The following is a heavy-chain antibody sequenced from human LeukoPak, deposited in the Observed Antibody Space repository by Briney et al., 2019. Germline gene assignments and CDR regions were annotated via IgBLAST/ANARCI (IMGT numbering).Heavy chain of an antibody. CDR3: GKDLSRGSNWFDP. CDR2: IWYDGSKK. V-gene: IGHV3-33*06. CDR1: GFTFSSHG. Sequence: GGSLRLSCVASGFTFSSHGFHWVRQAPGKGLEWVALIWYDGSKKDYADSAKGRFTISRDDSKKTLYLQMNSARVEDTAIYYCGKDLSRGSNWFDPRGQGTLVTVSS. D-gene: IGHD5-12*01. J-gene: IGHJ5*02.